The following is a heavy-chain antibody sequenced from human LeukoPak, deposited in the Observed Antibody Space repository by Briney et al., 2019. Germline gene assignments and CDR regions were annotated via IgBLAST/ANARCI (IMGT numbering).Heavy chain of an antibody. Sequence: QPGRSLRLSCAASGFTFSSYSMNWVRQAPGRGLEWVSYISSSSSTIYYADSVKGRFTISRDNAKNSLYLQMNSLRDEDTAVYYCAREGKDGYNYDYFDYWGQGTLVTVSS. CDR2: ISSSSSTI. D-gene: IGHD5-24*01. V-gene: IGHV3-48*02. CDR1: GFTFSSYS. J-gene: IGHJ4*02. CDR3: AREGKDGYNYDYFDY.